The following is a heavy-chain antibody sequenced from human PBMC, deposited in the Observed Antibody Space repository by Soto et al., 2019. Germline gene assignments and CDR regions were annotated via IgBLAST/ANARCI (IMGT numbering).Heavy chain of an antibody. CDR2: IYYSGST. CDR1: GGSISSYY. CDR3: ARQSSRITIFGVVNPLGYYMDV. Sequence: SETLSLTCTVSGGSISSYYWSWIRQPPGKGLEWIGYIYYSGSTNYNPSLKSRVTISVDTSKNQLSLKLSSVTAADTAVYYCARQSSRITIFGVVNPLGYYMDVWGKGTTVTVSS. D-gene: IGHD3-3*01. J-gene: IGHJ6*03. V-gene: IGHV4-59*08.